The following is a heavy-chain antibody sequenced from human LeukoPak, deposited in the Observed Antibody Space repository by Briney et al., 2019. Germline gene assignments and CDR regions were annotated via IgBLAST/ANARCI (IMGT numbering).Heavy chain of an antibody. J-gene: IGHJ4*02. CDR2: IYGSGSA. V-gene: IGHV3-66*01. D-gene: IGHD4-17*01. CDR3: ARINFGDDY. Sequence: HPGGSLRLSCAASGFTVSNNYINWVRQAPGKGLEWGSLIYGSGSADYADSVKGRFTISRDNSMNTVYLQMNSLRAEDTAVYYCARINFGDDYWGQGTLVTVSS. CDR1: GFTVSNNY.